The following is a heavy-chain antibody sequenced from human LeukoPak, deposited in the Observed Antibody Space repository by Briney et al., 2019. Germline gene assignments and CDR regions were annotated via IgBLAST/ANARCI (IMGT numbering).Heavy chain of an antibody. CDR1: GGPISSYY. D-gene: IGHD1-26*01. J-gene: IGHJ4*02. CDR3: ARENSGSYREFDY. CDR2: IYTSGST. Sequence: SETLSLTCTVSGGPISSYYGSWIRQPAGKGLEWIGRIYTSGSTNYNPSLKSRVTMSVDTSKNQFSLKLSSVTAADTAVFYCARENSGSYREFDYWGQGTLVTVSS. V-gene: IGHV4-4*07.